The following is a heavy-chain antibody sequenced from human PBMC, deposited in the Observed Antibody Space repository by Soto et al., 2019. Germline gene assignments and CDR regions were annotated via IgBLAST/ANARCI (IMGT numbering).Heavy chain of an antibody. CDR3: ARDTSPVDYVAGIYYDALDV. V-gene: IGHV3-43*01. J-gene: IGHJ3*01. CDR1: GFPFDDYS. D-gene: IGHD3-10*01. Sequence: GGSLRLSCAASGFPFDDYSMNWVRQVPGKGLEWVSLISWDGADTYYVDSVKGRFTISRDNAKNALYVQMNSLRAEDTAVYYCARDTSPVDYVAGIYYDALDVWGPGTMVTVSS. CDR2: ISWDGADT.